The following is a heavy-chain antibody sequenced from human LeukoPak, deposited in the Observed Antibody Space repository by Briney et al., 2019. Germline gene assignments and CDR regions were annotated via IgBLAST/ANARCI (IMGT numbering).Heavy chain of an antibody. Sequence: PGGSLRLSCAASGFTFSSYAMHWVRQAPGKGLEWVSVISYDGGNKYYADSVKGRFTISRDNSKNTLYLQMNSLRAEDTAVYYCARDGVRDGYNYPYYFDYWGQGTLVTVSS. CDR2: ISYDGGNK. CDR1: GFTFSSYA. J-gene: IGHJ4*02. V-gene: IGHV3-30-3*01. D-gene: IGHD5-24*01. CDR3: ARDGVRDGYNYPYYFDY.